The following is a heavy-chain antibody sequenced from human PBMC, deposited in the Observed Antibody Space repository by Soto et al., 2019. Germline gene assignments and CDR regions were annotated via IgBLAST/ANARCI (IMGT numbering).Heavy chain of an antibody. V-gene: IGHV4-4*02. J-gene: IGHJ4*02. CDR1: SGSISSSYW. Sequence: QVQLQESGPGLVTPSGTLSVTCAVSSGSISSSYWWSWVRQPPGERLKWIGEIHHSGDTNYNPSLESRVTISVDKSKNQFSLRLSSVTAADTAVYYCARIDYGSGSDYNFDYWGQGTLVTVSS. CDR3: ARIDYGSGSDYNFDY. CDR2: IHHSGDT. D-gene: IGHD3-10*01.